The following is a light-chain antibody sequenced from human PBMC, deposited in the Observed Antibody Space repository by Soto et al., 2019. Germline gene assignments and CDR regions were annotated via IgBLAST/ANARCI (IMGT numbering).Light chain of an antibody. CDR2: LNSDGSH. Sequence: QSVLTQSPSASASLGASVKLTCTLSSGHSSYVIARHQQQPEKGPRYLMRLNSDGSHSKGDGIPDRFSGSSSGAERYLTISSLQSEDEADYYCQTWGTGIQVFGGGTKLTVL. CDR3: QTWGTGIQV. CDR1: SGHSSYV. J-gene: IGLJ2*01. V-gene: IGLV4-69*01.